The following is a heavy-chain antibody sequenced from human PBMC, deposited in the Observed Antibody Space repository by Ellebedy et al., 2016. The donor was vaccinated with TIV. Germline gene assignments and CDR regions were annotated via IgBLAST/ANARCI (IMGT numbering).Heavy chain of an antibody. J-gene: IGHJ4*02. CDR2: IRSICCII. CDR3: ARGRIATAGPRQFVDF. Sequence: PGGSLRLSCAASGFTFSDYYMHWIRPAPGKGLDWLSSIRSICCIIFYADSFKGRFTLSRDNAKNSLYLQMNSLRAEDTAVYFCARGRIATAGPRQFVDFWGQGSTVTVSS. D-gene: IGHD6-13*01. CDR1: GFTFSDYY. V-gene: IGHV3-11*04.